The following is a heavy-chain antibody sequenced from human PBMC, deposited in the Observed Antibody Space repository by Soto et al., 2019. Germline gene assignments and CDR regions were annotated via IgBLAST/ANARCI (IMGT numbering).Heavy chain of an antibody. CDR3: ARGPRFYYDSSGYPEYFQH. V-gene: IGHV1-3*01. Sequence: AASVKVSCKASGYTFTSYAMHLVRPAPRQRLEWMGWINAGNGNTKYSQKFQGRVTITRDTSASTAYMELSSLRSEDTAVYYCARGPRFYYDSSGYPEYFQHWGQGTLVTVSS. CDR2: INAGNGNT. J-gene: IGHJ1*01. D-gene: IGHD3-22*01. CDR1: GYTFTSYA.